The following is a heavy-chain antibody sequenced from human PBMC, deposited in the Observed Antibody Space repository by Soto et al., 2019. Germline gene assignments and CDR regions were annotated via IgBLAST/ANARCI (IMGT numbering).Heavy chain of an antibody. J-gene: IGHJ4*02. CDR3: ARDAYLGSGSYAY. Sequence: QVQLVESGGGVVQPGRSLRLSCAASGFTFSTYGMHWVRQAPGKGLEWVAVIWYDGSNEHYADSVKGRFTISRDDSKNTLHLQMNSLRAEDTAVYYCARDAYLGSGSYAYWGQGTLVTVSS. CDR1: GFTFSTYG. CDR2: IWYDGSNE. D-gene: IGHD3-10*01. V-gene: IGHV3-33*01.